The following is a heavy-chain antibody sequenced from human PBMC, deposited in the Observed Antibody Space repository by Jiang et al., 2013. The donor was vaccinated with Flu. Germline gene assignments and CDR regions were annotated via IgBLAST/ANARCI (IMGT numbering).Heavy chain of an antibody. D-gene: IGHD2-2*01. CDR2: GT. Sequence: GTNYAQKFQGWVTMTRDTSISTAYMELSRLRSDDTAVYYCARGASIGPEYQLLFSWFDPWGQGTLVTVSS. J-gene: IGHJ5*02. V-gene: IGHV1-2*04. CDR3: ARGASIGPEYQLLFSWFDP.